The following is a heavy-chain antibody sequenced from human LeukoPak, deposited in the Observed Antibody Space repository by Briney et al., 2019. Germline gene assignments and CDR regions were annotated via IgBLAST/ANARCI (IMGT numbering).Heavy chain of an antibody. CDR3: ARGGDGYNLGAFDI. J-gene: IGHJ4*02. V-gene: IGHV4-59*11. CDR2: MHYSGST. CDR1: GGSISSHY. D-gene: IGHD5-24*01. Sequence: SETLSLTCTVSGGSISSHYWSWIRQAPGKGLEWIGYMHYSGSTNYNSSLKSRVTISVDTSKNQFSLKLSSVTAADTGVYYCARGGDGYNLGAFDIWGQGTLVTVSS.